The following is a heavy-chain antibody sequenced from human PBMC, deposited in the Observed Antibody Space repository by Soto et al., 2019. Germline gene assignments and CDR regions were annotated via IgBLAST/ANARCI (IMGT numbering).Heavy chain of an antibody. CDR3: ARHSTSAPKDY. J-gene: IGHJ4*01. CDR1: VYSFNTYW. D-gene: IGHD3-10*01. Sequence: PGDSLKICCKGSVYSFNTYWIAWVRQMPGKGLEWLGVIYPGYSDTRYSPSFEGHVTISVDKSVSTAFLQWNSLKASDNAMYYCARHSTSAPKDYWGQGTLVTVSS. V-gene: IGHV5-51*01. CDR2: IYPGYSDT.